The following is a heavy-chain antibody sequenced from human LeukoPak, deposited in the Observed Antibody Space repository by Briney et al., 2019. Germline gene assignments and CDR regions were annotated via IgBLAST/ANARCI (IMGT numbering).Heavy chain of an antibody. D-gene: IGHD3-10*01. CDR1: GFTFSSYA. CDR2: ISPSADIK. V-gene: IGHV3-23*01. CDR3: AKDDAWLRFGE. Sequence: PGGSLRLSCAASGFTFSSYAMNWVRQAPGKGLEWVSGISPSADIKYYADSVKGRFTISRDNSKNMLYLEVISLTADDTAVYCAKDDAWLRFGEWSQGTLVTVSS. J-gene: IGHJ4*02.